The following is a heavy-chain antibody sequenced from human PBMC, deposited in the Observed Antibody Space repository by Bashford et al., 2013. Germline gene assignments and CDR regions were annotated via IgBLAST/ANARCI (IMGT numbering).Heavy chain of an antibody. J-gene: IGHJ4*02. CDR3: ARVIRQVEGM. CDR1: GGTFSSYA. D-gene: IGHD6-13*01. CDR2: IIPIFGAA. V-gene: IGHV1-69*05. Sequence: SVKVSCKASGGTFSSYAISWVRQAPGQGLEWMGGIIPIFGAANYAQKFQGRVTMTRDTSTSTVYMELSSLRSEDTAVYYCARVIRQVEGMWGQGTLVTVSS.